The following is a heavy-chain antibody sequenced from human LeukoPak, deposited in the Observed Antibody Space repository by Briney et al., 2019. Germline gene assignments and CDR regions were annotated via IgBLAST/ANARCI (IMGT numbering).Heavy chain of an antibody. CDR2: IYYSGST. CDR3: AISDTAIEIFDY. V-gene: IGHV4-59*08. CDR1: GGSISSYY. D-gene: IGHD5-18*01. Sequence: SQTLSPTCTVSGGSISSYYWSWIRQPPGKGLEWIGYIYYSGSTNYNPSLKSRVTISVDTSKNQFSLKLSSVTAADTAVYYCAISDTAIEIFDYWGQGTLVTVSS. J-gene: IGHJ4*02.